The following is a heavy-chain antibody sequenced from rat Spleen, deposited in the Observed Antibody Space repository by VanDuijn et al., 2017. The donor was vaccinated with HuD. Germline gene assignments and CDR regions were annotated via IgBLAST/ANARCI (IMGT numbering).Heavy chain of an antibody. J-gene: IGHJ3*01. CDR2: ISPSGGST. D-gene: IGHD1-4*01. CDR1: GFTFSNYG. V-gene: IGHV5-19*01. Sequence: EVQLVESGGGLVQPGRSLKLSCAASGFTFSNYGMHWIRQAPTKGLEWVASISPSGGSTYYRDSVKGRFTISRDNAKSTLYLQMDSLRSEDTATYYCATYGYTYDLFAYWGQGTLVTVSS. CDR3: ATYGYTYDLFAY.